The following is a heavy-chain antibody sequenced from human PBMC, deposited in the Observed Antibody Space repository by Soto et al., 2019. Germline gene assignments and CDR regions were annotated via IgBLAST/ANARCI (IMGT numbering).Heavy chain of an antibody. Sequence: LSLTCSVYGGSFSDYYWSWIRQPPGKGLEWIGEINHGGSTNYNPSLKSRVTIAVHTSKDQFSLKLSSVTAADTAVYYCARARKGSGSDYYHHYGMDVWGKGTTVTVSS. D-gene: IGHD3-3*01. J-gene: IGHJ6*04. CDR1: GGSFSDYY. CDR2: INHGGST. V-gene: IGHV4-34*01. CDR3: ARARKGSGSDYYHHYGMDV.